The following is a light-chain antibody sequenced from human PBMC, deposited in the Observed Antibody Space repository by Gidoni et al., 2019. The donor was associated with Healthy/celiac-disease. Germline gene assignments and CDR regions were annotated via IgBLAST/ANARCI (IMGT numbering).Light chain of an antibody. V-gene: IGKV1-5*03. CDR3: QQYNSYVT. J-gene: IGKJ1*01. CDR2: KAS. CDR1: QSISSW. Sequence: DIQMTQSPSTLSASVGDRVTITCRASQSISSWLAWYQQKPGKAPKLLIYKASSLESGVPSRFSGSGSATEFTLPISSLHPDDFATYYCQQYNSYVTFGQGTKVEIK.